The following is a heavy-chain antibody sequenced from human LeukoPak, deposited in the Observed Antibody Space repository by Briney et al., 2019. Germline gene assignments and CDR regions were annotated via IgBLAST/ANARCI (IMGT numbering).Heavy chain of an antibody. J-gene: IGHJ3*02. CDR2: TYTSGST. D-gene: IGHD3-22*01. Sequence: SETLSLTCTVSGGSISSYYWSWIRQPAGKGLEWIGRTYTSGSTNYNPSLKSRVTMSVDTSKNQFSLKLSSVTAADTAVYYCARDWYDSSGRYAFDIWGQGTMVTVSS. V-gene: IGHV4-4*07. CDR1: GGSISSYY. CDR3: ARDWYDSSGRYAFDI.